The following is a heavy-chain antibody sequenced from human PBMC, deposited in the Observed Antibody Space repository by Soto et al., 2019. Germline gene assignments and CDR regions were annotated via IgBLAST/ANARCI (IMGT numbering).Heavy chain of an antibody. CDR2: IYHSGST. CDR1: GGSISSGGYS. V-gene: IGHV4-30-2*01. CDR3: ARVGPWVPYYYDSSPYTFENWFDP. J-gene: IGHJ5*02. D-gene: IGHD3-22*01. Sequence: SETLSLTCAVSGGSISSGGYSWSWIRQPPGKGLEWIGYIYHSGSTYYNPSLKSRVTISVDRSKNQFSLKLSSVTAADTAVYYCARVGPWVPYYYDSSPYTFENWFDPWGQGTLVTVSS.